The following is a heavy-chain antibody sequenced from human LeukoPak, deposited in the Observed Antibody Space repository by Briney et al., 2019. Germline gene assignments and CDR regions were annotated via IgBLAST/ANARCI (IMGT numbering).Heavy chain of an antibody. CDR1: GFTFSSYS. Sequence: GGSLRLSCAASGFTFSSYSMNWVRQAPGKGLEWVSSISSSSSYIYYAGSVKGRFTISRDNAKNSLYLQMNSLRAEDTAVYYCASMVRGVITPDYWGQGTLVTVSS. D-gene: IGHD3-10*01. CDR2: ISSSSSYI. V-gene: IGHV3-21*01. J-gene: IGHJ4*02. CDR3: ASMVRGVITPDY.